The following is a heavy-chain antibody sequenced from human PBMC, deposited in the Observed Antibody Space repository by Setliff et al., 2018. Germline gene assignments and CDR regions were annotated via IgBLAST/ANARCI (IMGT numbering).Heavy chain of an antibody. J-gene: IGHJ6*02. V-gene: IGHV3-48*01. Sequence: GSLRLSCAASGFTFSSYALTWVRQAPGKGLEWVSMISGSAQTTYYAESVKGRFTISRDDAKNSLYLQMNSLRAEDTAVYYCARDHFAGSTIYYYGMDVWGQGTTVTVSS. CDR1: GFTFSSYA. CDR2: ISGSAQTT. D-gene: IGHD1-7*01. CDR3: ARDHFAGSTIYYYGMDV.